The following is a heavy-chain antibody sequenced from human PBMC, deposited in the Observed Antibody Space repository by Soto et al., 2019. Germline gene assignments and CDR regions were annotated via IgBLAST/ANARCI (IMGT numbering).Heavy chain of an antibody. CDR1: GGSISSSSYY. Sequence: MASETLSLTCTVSGGSISSSSYYWGWIHQPPGKGLEWIGSIYYSGSTYYNPSLKSRVTISVDTSKNQFSLKLSSVTAADTAVYYCARPRVGVAGTHWFDPWGQGTLVTVSS. D-gene: IGHD6-19*01. V-gene: IGHV4-39*01. J-gene: IGHJ5*02. CDR3: ARPRVGVAGTHWFDP. CDR2: IYYSGST.